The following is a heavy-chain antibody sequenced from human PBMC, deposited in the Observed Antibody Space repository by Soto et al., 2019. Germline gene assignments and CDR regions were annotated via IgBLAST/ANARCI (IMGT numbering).Heavy chain of an antibody. J-gene: IGHJ6*02. CDR2: IIPIFGTA. CDR3: ARHLGGNHYYYGMDV. Sequence: QVQLVQSGAEVKKPGSSVKVSCKASGGTFSSYAISWVRQAPGQGLEWMGGIIPIFGTADYAQKFQGRVTSTAHDFTSTAYMELSSLRSEDTALYYCARHLGGNHYYYGMDVWGQGTTVTVSS. D-gene: IGHD3-16*01. V-gene: IGHV1-69*12. CDR1: GGTFSSYA.